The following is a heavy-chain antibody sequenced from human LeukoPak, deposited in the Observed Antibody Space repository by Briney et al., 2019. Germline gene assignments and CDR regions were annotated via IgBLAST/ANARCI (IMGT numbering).Heavy chain of an antibody. D-gene: IGHD6-13*01. Sequence: SVKVSCNASGGTFSRYAISWVRQAPGQGLEWMGGIIPIFGSANYAQKFQGRVTITADEYTSTAYMELSSLTSEDTAVYYCARFKSFIAAAATGYFDYWGQGTLVTVSS. CDR2: IIPIFGSA. CDR1: GGTFSRYA. V-gene: IGHV1-69*01. J-gene: IGHJ4*02. CDR3: ARFKSFIAAAATGYFDY.